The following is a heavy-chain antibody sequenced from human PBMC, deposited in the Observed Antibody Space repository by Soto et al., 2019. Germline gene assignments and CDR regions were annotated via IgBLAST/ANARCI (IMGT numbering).Heavy chain of an antibody. CDR3: ARKGRYYYYGMDV. V-gene: IGHV4-39*01. CDR2: IYYSGST. Sequence: NPSETLSLTCTVSGGSISSSSYYWGWIRQPPGKGLEWIGSIYYSGSTYYNPSLKSRVTISVDTSKNQFSLKLSSVTAADTAVYYCARKGRYYYYGMDVWGQGTTVTVSS. CDR1: GGSISSSSYY. J-gene: IGHJ6*02.